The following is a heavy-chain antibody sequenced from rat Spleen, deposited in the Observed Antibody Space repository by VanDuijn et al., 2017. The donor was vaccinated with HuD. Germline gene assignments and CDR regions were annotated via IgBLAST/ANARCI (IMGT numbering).Heavy chain of an antibody. Sequence: EVQLVESGGGLEQPGRSLKLSCAASGFTFSNYGMAWVRQAPTKGLEWVATISYDGSSTYYRDSVKGRFTISRDNAKSTLYLQMDSLRSEDTATYYCARHGFDYWGQGVMVTVSS. CDR2: ISYDGSST. J-gene: IGHJ2*01. CDR1: GFTFSNYG. V-gene: IGHV5-29*01. CDR3: ARHGFDY.